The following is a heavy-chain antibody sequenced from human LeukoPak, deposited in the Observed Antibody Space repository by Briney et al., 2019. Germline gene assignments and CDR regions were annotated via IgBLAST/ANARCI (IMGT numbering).Heavy chain of an antibody. CDR3: ARSLSSRFSGPRRPYYFDS. J-gene: IGHJ4*02. V-gene: IGHV3-11*01. Sequence: PGGSLRLSCAASGFTFSDYYMFWIRQAPGKGLEWVSYISSSGSTKYYADSVKGRFTISRDNAKNSLYLQMNSLRAEDTAVYYCARSLSSRFSGPRRPYYFDSWGQGTLVTVSS. CDR1: GFTFSDYY. D-gene: IGHD3-16*02. CDR2: ISSSGSTK.